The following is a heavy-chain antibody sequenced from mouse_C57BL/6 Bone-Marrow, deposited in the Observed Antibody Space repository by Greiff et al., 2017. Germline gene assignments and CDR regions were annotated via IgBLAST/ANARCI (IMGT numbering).Heavy chain of an antibody. CDR1: GYTFTDYN. D-gene: IGHD1-1*01. Sequence: EVQLQQSGPELVKPGASVKIPCKASGYTFTDYNMDWVKQSHGKSLEWIGDINPNNGGTIYNQKFKGKATLTVDKSSSTAYMELRSLTSEDTAVYYCARKEIRAYYYGSSRYWYFDVWGTGTTVTVSA. J-gene: IGHJ1*03. CDR3: ARKEIRAYYYGSSRYWYFDV. V-gene: IGHV1-18*01. CDR2: INPNNGGT.